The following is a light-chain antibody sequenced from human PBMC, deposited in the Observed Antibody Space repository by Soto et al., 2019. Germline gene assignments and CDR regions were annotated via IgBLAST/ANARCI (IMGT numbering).Light chain of an antibody. CDR1: QSISSW. CDR2: DAS. Sequence: DIQMTQSPSTLSASVGDRVTITCRASQSISSWLAWYQQKPGKAPKLLIYDASSVESGVPSIFSSSGSGTEFTLTISILHPDDFATYYYQQYNRYSPTFGQGTKVEIK. J-gene: IGKJ1*01. CDR3: QQYNRYSPT. V-gene: IGKV1-5*01.